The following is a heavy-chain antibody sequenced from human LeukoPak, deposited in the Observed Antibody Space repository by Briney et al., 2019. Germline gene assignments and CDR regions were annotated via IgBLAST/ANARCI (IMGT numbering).Heavy chain of an antibody. Sequence: ASVKVSCKASGGTFSSYAISWVRQAPGQGPEWMGRIIPILGIANYAQKFQGRVTITADKSTSTAYMELSSLRSEDTAVYYCARDGYGQQIRYYFDYWGQGTLVTVSS. J-gene: IGHJ4*02. V-gene: IGHV1-69*04. CDR2: IIPILGIA. CDR1: GGTFSSYA. CDR3: ARDGYGQQIRYYFDY. D-gene: IGHD4-17*01.